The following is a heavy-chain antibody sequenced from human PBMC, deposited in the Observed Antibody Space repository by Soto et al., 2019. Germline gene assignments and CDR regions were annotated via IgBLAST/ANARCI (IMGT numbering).Heavy chain of an antibody. J-gene: IGHJ4*02. D-gene: IGHD3-22*01. V-gene: IGHV3-23*01. CDR2: ISASGGST. CDR1: GFTFRSYA. CDR3: AKEDHYDSSGYYTDAH. Sequence: EVQLLESGGGLVQPGGSLRLSCAASGFTFRSYAMSWDRQAPGKGLEWVSGISASGGSTYYADSVKGRFTISRDNSKKTLYLQMNSLRAEDTAVYYCAKEDHYDSSGYYTDAHWGQGTLVTVSS.